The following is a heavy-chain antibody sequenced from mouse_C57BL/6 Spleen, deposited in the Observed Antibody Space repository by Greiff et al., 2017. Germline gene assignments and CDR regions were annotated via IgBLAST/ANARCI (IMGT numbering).Heavy chain of an antibody. Sequence: QVQLQQPGAELVKPGASVKLSCKASGYTFTSYWMHWVKQRPGQGLEWIGMIHPNSGSTNYNEKFKSKATLTVDKSSSTAYMQLSSLTSEDSAVYYCAREGRLRRYFDVWGTGTTVTVSS. D-gene: IGHD2-2*01. CDR2: IHPNSGST. CDR3: AREGRLRRYFDV. CDR1: GYTFTSYW. J-gene: IGHJ1*03. V-gene: IGHV1-64*01.